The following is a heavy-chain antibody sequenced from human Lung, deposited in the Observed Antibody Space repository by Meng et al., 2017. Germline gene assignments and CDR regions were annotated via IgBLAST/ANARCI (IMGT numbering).Heavy chain of an antibody. Sequence: QGQVQTEGSGLVEPMETRSLPGVVSGESFGDYYWSWIRQPPGKGLEWMGESNQSGRTNYNPSLERRATISVDTSQNNLSLKLSSVTAADSAVYYCARGPTTMAHDFDYWGQGTLVTASS. J-gene: IGHJ4*02. CDR2: SNQSGRT. V-gene: IGHV4-34*01. CDR3: ARGPTTMAHDFDY. CDR1: GESFGDYY. D-gene: IGHD4-11*01.